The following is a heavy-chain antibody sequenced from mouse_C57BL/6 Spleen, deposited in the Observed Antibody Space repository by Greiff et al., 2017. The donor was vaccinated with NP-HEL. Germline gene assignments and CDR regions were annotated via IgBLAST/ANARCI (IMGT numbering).Heavy chain of an antibody. J-gene: IGHJ4*01. CDR1: GYAFTNYL. CDR2: INPGSGGT. CDR3: ARGPFITTVVATRDYAMDY. Sequence: QVQLQQSGAELVRPGTSVKVSCKASGYAFTNYLIEWVKQRPGQGLEWIGVINPGSGGTNYNEKFKGKATLTADKSSSTAYMQLSSLTSEDSAVYFCARGPFITTVVATRDYAMDYWGQGTSVTVSS. D-gene: IGHD1-1*01. V-gene: IGHV1-54*01.